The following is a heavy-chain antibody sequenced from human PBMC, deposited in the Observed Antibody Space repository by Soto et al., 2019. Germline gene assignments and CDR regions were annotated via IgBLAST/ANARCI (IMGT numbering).Heavy chain of an antibody. V-gene: IGHV4-39*01. CDR1: RGSISSGTNY. CDR3: ARHEAGWYFDS. J-gene: IGHJ4*02. D-gene: IGHD6-25*01. CDR2: IYCSGST. Sequence: SETLSLTCTVSRGSISSGTNYWAWIRQPPGKGLEWIANIYCSGSTFYNPSLKSRVTISLDTSKNKFSLKVRSVTAADTAVYYCARHEAGWYFDSCGQGTLVTVSS.